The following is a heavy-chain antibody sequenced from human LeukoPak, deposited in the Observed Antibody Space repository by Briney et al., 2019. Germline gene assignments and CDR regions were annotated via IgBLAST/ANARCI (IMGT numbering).Heavy chain of an antibody. CDR2: IGGSGGGT. CDR3: AKLFGSPYSFDY. D-gene: IGHD3-10*02. Sequence: GGSLRLSCAASGFTFSSSAMSWVRQAPGKGLEWVSAIGGSGGGTYYADSVKGRFTISRDNSKNTLYLQMNSLRAEDTAVYYCAKLFGSPYSFDYWGQGILATVSS. J-gene: IGHJ4*02. CDR1: GFTFSSSA. V-gene: IGHV3-23*01.